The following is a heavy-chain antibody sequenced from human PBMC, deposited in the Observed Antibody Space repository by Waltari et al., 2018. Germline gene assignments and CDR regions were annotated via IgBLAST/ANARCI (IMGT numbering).Heavy chain of an antibody. CDR1: GYTFTSYY. J-gene: IGHJ3*02. CDR2: INPSGGST. V-gene: IGHV1-46*01. D-gene: IGHD2-21*01. Sequence: QVQLVQSGAEVKKPGASVKVSCKASGYTFTSYYMHWVRQAPGQGLEWRGIINPSGGSTSYAQKFQGRVTMTRDTSTSTVYMELSSLRSEDTAVYYCARDGDCGGDCYPSLDAFDIWGQGTMVTVSS. CDR3: ARDGDCGGDCYPSLDAFDI.